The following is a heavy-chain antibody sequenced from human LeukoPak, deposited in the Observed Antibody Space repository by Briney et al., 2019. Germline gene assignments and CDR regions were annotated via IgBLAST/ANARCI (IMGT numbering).Heavy chain of an antibody. CDR3: ARRGYGDYTNGFDY. Sequence: GESLMISCKGSGYIFTSYWISWVRQLPGKGLEWMGRIDPSDSYTNYSPSFQGHVTISADKSISTAYLQWSSLKASDTAMYYCARRGYGDYTNGFDYWGQGTLVTVSS. V-gene: IGHV5-10-1*01. CDR2: IDPSDSYT. D-gene: IGHD4-17*01. J-gene: IGHJ4*02. CDR1: GYIFTSYW.